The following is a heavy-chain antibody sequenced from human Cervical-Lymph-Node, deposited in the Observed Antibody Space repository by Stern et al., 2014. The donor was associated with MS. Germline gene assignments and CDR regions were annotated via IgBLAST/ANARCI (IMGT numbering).Heavy chain of an antibody. D-gene: IGHD6-13*01. Sequence: VQLEESGGGVDQPGRSLRLSCAASGFSFSRYAMHWVRQAPGKGLEWVALIWYDGSNPYYADSVTGRFTISRDNFKNTLYLQMNSLRAEDTAVYYCASAYSSSHYYFDYWGQGTLVTVSS. CDR2: IWYDGSNP. J-gene: IGHJ4*02. V-gene: IGHV3-33*01. CDR1: GFSFSRYA. CDR3: ASAYSSSHYYFDY.